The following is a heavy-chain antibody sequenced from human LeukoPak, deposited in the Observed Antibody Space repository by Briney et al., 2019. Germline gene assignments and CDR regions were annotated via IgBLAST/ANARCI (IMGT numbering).Heavy chain of an antibody. V-gene: IGHV3-43*01. D-gene: IGHD5-12*01. Sequence: GGSLRLSCAASGFTFDDYTMHWVRQAPGKGLEWVSLISWDGGSTYYADSVKGRFTLSRDNAKNSLYLQMNSLRAEDTAVYYCARDYSGYDSPYGMDVWGQGTTVTVSS. J-gene: IGHJ6*02. CDR3: ARDYSGYDSPYGMDV. CDR2: ISWDGGST. CDR1: GFTFDDYT.